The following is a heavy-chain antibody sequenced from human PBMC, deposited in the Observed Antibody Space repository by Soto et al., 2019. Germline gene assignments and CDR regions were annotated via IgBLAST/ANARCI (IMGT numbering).Heavy chain of an antibody. Sequence: SVKVSCKASGGTFRSYAISWVRQAPGQGLEWMGGIIPIFGTANYAQKFQGRVTITADESTSTAYMELSSLRSEDTAVYYCAHEGGAAAGTSYYYYYYGMDVWGQGTTVTVSS. V-gene: IGHV1-69*13. CDR3: AHEGGAAAGTSYYYYYYGMDV. D-gene: IGHD6-13*01. J-gene: IGHJ6*02. CDR1: GGTFRSYA. CDR2: IIPIFGTA.